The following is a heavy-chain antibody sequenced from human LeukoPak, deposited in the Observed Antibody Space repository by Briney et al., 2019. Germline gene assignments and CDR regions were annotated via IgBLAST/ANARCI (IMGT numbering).Heavy chain of an antibody. Sequence: KASGTLSLTCAVSGGSISSSNWWSWVRQPPGKGLEWIGEIYHSGSTNYNPSLKSRVTISVDTSKNQFSLKLSSVTAADTAVYYCARNTWGTALNYYWYFDLWGRGTLVTVSS. D-gene: IGHD7-27*01. CDR1: GGSISSSNW. CDR3: ARNTWGTALNYYWYFDL. CDR2: IYHSGST. V-gene: IGHV4-4*02. J-gene: IGHJ2*01.